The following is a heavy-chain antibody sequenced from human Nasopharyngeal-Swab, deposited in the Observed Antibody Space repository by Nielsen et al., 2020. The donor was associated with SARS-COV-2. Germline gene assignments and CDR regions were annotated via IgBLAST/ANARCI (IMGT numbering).Heavy chain of an antibody. CDR3: AREGSYGPVSYMDV. J-gene: IGHJ6*03. V-gene: IGHV3-21*05. CDR2: ISSSSSYI. CDR1: GFTFSSCS. D-gene: IGHD5-18*01. Sequence: GESLKISCAASGFTFSSCSMNWVRQAPGKGLEWASYISSSSSYIYYADSVKGRFTISRDNAKNSLYLQMNSLRAEDTAVYYCAREGSYGPVSYMDVWGKGTTVTVSS.